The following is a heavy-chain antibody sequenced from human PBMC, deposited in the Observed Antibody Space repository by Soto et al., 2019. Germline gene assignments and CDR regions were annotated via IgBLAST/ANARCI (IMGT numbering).Heavy chain of an antibody. CDR2: IYYSGST. J-gene: IGHJ6*03. CDR1: GGSISSSSYY. Sequence: SETLSLTCTVSGGSISSSSYYWGWIRQPPGKGLEWIGSIYYSGSTYYNPSLKSRVTISVDTSKNQFSLKLSSVTAADTAVYYRATPRIVTTRDSDYMDVWGKGTTVTVSS. CDR3: ATPRIVTTRDSDYMDV. D-gene: IGHD4-4*01. V-gene: IGHV4-39*01.